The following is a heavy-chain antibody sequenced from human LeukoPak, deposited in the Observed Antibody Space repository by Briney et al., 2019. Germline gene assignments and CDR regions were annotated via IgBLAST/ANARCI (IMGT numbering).Heavy chain of an antibody. V-gene: IGHV3-7*01. Sequence: GGSLRLSCAASGFTFSSYWMSWVRQAPGKGLEWVANIKQDGREKYYVDSVKGRVTISGDNAKNSLYLQMNSLRAEDTAVYYCARERGVVRGTTDLDYWGQGTLVTVSS. CDR1: GFTFSSYW. CDR3: ARERGVVRGTTDLDY. D-gene: IGHD3-10*01. J-gene: IGHJ4*02. CDR2: IKQDGREK.